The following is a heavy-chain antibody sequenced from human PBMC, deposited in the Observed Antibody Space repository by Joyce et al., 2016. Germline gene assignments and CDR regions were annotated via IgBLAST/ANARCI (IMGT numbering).Heavy chain of an antibody. V-gene: IGHV2-5*02. Sequence: QVTLKESGPTLVKPTQTLTLTCTFSGFSLSTSGVGVGWIRQPPGKALEWLALIYLEDDKRYSSSLKSILTITKDTSKNQVVRTMTNMDPVDTATYYCAHAPATDRYYGMDVWGQGTTVTVFS. CDR2: IYLEDDK. CDR3: AHAPATDRYYGMDV. CDR1: GFSLSTSGVG. D-gene: IGHD6-25*01. J-gene: IGHJ6*02.